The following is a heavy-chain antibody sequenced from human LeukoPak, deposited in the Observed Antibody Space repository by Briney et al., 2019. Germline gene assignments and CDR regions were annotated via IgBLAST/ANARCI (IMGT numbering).Heavy chain of an antibody. D-gene: IGHD3-22*01. CDR1: GFTFSSYG. CDR3: ARGTYYYDSSGYSTLHFQH. J-gene: IGHJ1*01. Sequence: GGSLRLSCAASGFTFSSYGMHWVRQAPGKGLEWVAVIWYDRSNKYYADSVKGRFTISRDNSKNTLYLQMNSLRAEDTAVYYCARGTYYYDSSGYSTLHFQHWGQGTLVTVSS. V-gene: IGHV3-33*08. CDR2: IWYDRSNK.